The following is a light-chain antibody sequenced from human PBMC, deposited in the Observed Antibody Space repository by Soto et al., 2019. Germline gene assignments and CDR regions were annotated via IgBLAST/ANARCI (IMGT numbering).Light chain of an antibody. Sequence: QSALTQPASVSGSPGQSITISCTGTSSDVGAYNYVSWYQQHPGKAPKLMIYEVSNRPSGVSNRFSGSKSANTASLTISGLQAGDEADYYCSSYTSSSTWLXGGGTKLTVL. CDR3: SSYTSSSTWL. CDR1: SSDVGAYNY. J-gene: IGLJ3*02. V-gene: IGLV2-14*03. CDR2: EVS.